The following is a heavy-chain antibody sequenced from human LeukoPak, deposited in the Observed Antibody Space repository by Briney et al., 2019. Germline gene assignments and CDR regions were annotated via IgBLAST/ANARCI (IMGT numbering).Heavy chain of an antibody. V-gene: IGHV3-23*01. J-gene: IGHJ4*02. Sequence: GGSLSLSCAASGFTFSSYAMSWVRQAPGKGLEWVSAISGSGGSTYYADSVKGRFTISRDNSKNTLYLQMNSLRAEDTAVYYCAKARASSGYYFQNPFDYWGQGTLVTVSS. D-gene: IGHD3-22*01. CDR3: AKARASSGYYFQNPFDY. CDR1: GFTFSSYA. CDR2: ISGSGGST.